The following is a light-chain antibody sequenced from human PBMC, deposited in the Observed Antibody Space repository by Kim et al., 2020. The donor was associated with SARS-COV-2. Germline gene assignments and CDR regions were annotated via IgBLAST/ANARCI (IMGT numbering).Light chain of an antibody. CDR3: QQYYSTPPS. Sequence: DIVMTQSPDSLAVSLGERATLNCKSSQTVLYNSNNKNYLAWYQQKPGQAPKLLIYWASIRESGVSDRFRGSGSETDFTLTISSLQAEDVAVYYSQQYYSTPPSFGQGTKLEIK. CDR2: WAS. J-gene: IGKJ2*03. CDR1: QTVLYNSNNKNY. V-gene: IGKV4-1*01.